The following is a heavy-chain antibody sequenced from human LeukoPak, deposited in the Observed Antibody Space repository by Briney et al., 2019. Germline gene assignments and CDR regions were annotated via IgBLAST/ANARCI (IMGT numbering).Heavy chain of an antibody. J-gene: IGHJ5*02. CDR1: GFTFSSYA. V-gene: IGHV3-23*01. Sequence: GGSLRLSCAASGFTFSSYAMSWVRQAPGKGLEWVSAISGSGGATYYADSVKGRFTISRDNSRNTLYLQMSSMRAEDTAVYYCARRNPWFDPWGQGTLVTVSS. CDR2: ISGSGGAT. CDR3: ARRNPWFDP.